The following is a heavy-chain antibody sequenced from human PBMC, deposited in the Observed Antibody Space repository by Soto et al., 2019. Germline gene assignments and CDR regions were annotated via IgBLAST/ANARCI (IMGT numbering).Heavy chain of an antibody. CDR3: VTDRLV. CDR1: GFTFTNAW. Sequence: EVQLVESGGGLVKPGGSLRLSCAASGFTFTNAWMNWVRQAPGKGLESIGGIKSKTDGGTTDYTAPVKGRFIISRDDSKNTLFLQMSSLQIEDTAVYYCVTDRLVWGQGTLVTVFS. CDR2: IKSKTDGGTT. V-gene: IGHV3-15*01. D-gene: IGHD2-2*01. J-gene: IGHJ4*02.